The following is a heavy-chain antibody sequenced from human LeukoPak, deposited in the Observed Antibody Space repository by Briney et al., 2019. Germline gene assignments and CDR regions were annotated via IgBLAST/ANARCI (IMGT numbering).Heavy chain of an antibody. CDR3: ESHYYDILTGYSDDFDY. V-gene: IGHV1-18*04. J-gene: IGHJ4*02. CDR1: GYTFTSYG. Sequence: ASVKVSCKASGYTFTSYGVSWVRQAPGQGLEWMGWISAYNGNTNYAQKLQGRVTMTTDTSTSTAYMELRSLRSDDTAVYYCESHYYDILTGYSDDFDYWGQGTLVTVSS. CDR2: ISAYNGNT. D-gene: IGHD3-9*01.